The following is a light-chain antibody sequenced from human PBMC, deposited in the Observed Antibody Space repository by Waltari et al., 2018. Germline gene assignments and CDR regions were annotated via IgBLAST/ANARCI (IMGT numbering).Light chain of an antibody. V-gene: IGLV2-8*01. CDR1: SSDVGGYDY. Sequence: HSALTQPPSASGSPGQSVTISCTGTSSDVGGYDYVSWYQPHPGKAPKLIISEVTKRPSEVPDRFSGSKSGNTASLTVSGRHADDEADYYCSSFAGSNNYVFGTGTKVTVL. J-gene: IGLJ1*01. CDR2: EVT. CDR3: SSFAGSNNYV.